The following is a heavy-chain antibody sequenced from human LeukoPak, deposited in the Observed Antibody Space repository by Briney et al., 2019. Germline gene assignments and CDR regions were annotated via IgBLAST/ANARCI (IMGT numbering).Heavy chain of an antibody. D-gene: IGHD1-26*01. CDR3: ACDSGGYLGY. CDR2: IYYSGST. Sequence: PSETLSLTCTVSGGSISSYYWSWTRQPPGKGLEWIGYIYYSGSTNYNPPLKSRVTISVDTSKNQFSLKLSSVTAADTAVYYCACDSGGYLGYWGQGTLVTVSS. V-gene: IGHV4-59*01. J-gene: IGHJ4*02. CDR1: GGSISSYY.